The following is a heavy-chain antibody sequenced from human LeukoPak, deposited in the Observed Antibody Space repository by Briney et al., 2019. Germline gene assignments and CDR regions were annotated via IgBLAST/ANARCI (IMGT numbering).Heavy chain of an antibody. CDR2: ISAYNGNT. CDR3: ARDDAYFGYDSSGHYSGY. Sequence: ASVKVSCKASGYTFTSYGISLVRQAPGQGLEWMGWISAYNGNTNYAQKLQGRVTMTTDTSTSTAYMELRGLRSDDTAVYYCARDDAYFGYDSSGHYSGYWGQGTLVTVSS. CDR1: GYTFTSYG. D-gene: IGHD3-22*01. J-gene: IGHJ4*02. V-gene: IGHV1-18*01.